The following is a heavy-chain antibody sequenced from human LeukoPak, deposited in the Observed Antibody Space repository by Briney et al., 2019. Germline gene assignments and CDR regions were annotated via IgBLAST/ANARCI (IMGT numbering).Heavy chain of an antibody. CDR3: ASPARDDFWSADIFDY. CDR2: INPDGSST. Sequence: GGSLRLSCTASGFTFSSYWMHWVRQAPGKGLVWVSRINPDGSSTTYADSVKGRFTISRDNAKNTLYLQMNSLRAEDTAVYYCASPARDDFWSADIFDYWGQGALVTVSS. D-gene: IGHD3-3*01. J-gene: IGHJ4*02. V-gene: IGHV3-74*01. CDR1: GFTFSSYW.